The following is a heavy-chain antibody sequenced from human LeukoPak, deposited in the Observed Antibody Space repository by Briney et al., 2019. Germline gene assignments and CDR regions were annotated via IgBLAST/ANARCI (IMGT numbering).Heavy chain of an antibody. J-gene: IGHJ4*02. CDR1: GFTFSSYS. CDR3: AKEEDSDILFIDY. Sequence: PGGSLRLSCAASGFTFSSYSMSWVRQAPGKGLEWVAAIGCSGGRTYYVDPVKGRFTISRDNSKNTLYLQMNSLRAEDSAVYYCAKEEDSDILFIDYWGQGTLVTVSS. CDR2: IGCSGGRT. D-gene: IGHD3-9*01. V-gene: IGHV3-23*01.